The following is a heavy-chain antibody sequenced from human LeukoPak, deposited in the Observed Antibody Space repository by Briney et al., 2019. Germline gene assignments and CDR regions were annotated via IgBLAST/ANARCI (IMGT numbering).Heavy chain of an antibody. V-gene: IGHV3-23*01. D-gene: IGHD1-26*01. CDR3: AKDLEVGRWELIIDY. CDR1: GFTFSSYA. Sequence: GGSLRLSCAASGFTFSSYAMSWVRQAPGKGLEWVSAISGSGGSTYYADSVKGRFTISRDNSKNTLYLQMNSLSANDTAVYYCAKDLEVGRWELIIDYWGQGTLVTVSS. J-gene: IGHJ4*02. CDR2: ISGSGGST.